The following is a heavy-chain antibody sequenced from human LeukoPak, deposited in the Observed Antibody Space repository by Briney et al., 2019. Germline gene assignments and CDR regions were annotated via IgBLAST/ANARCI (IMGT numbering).Heavy chain of an antibody. J-gene: IGHJ2*01. CDR3: ARDSQLRYFDWLSLGYFDL. V-gene: IGHV1-46*01. CDR2: INPSGGST. Sequence: GASVKVSCKASGYTFTSYYMHWVRQAPGQGLEWMGIINPSGGSTSYAQKFQGRVTMTRDTSTSTVYMELSSLRSEDTAVYYCARDSQLRYFDWLSLGYFDLWGRGTLVTVSS. D-gene: IGHD3-9*01. CDR1: GYTFTSYY.